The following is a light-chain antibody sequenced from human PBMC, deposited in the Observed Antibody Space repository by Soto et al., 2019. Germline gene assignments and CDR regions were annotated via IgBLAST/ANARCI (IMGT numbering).Light chain of an antibody. Sequence: EVVMTQSPATLSVSPGERSPLSGRASQTVSRNLAWYQQRPGQAPRLLIYDISNRATGSPARFSGSGSETEFTLTIRRLQSEDFAVYFCQQYNNWPSVGQGKRLEIK. V-gene: IGKV3-15*01. CDR1: QTVSRN. J-gene: IGKJ5*01. CDR3: QQYNNWPS. CDR2: DIS.